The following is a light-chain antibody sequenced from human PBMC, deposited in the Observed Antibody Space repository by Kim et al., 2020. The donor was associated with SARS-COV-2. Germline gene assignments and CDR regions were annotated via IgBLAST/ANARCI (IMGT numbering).Light chain of an antibody. Sequence: ASIGDRVTITCRASQGISNYLAWYQQKPGKVPKLLIYGASTLQSGVPSRFSGSGSGTDFTLTISNLQPEDVATYYCQLYNTSPETFGPGTKVDIK. CDR2: GAS. V-gene: IGKV1-27*01. CDR3: QLYNTSPET. CDR1: QGISNY. J-gene: IGKJ3*01.